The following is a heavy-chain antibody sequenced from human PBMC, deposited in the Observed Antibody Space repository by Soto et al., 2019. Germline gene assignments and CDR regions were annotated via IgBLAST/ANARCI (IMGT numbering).Heavy chain of an antibody. CDR2: IYHTGTT. J-gene: IGHJ5*02. D-gene: IGHD3-22*01. CDR1: GGSRYSGGSY. V-gene: IGHV4-30-2*01. Sequence: TISLTCTVAGGSRYSGGSYWTWIRQPPGKGLEWIGFIYHTGTTYYNPSLKSRVTISVDRSKNQFSLKLNSVTAADTAVYYCARVVNYYDSNGSSWFDPWGQGALVTVSS. CDR3: ARVVNYYDSNGSSWFDP.